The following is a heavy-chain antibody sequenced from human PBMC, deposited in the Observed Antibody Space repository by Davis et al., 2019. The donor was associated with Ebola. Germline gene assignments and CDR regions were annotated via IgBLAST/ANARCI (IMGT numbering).Heavy chain of an antibody. Sequence: HSQTLSLTCAISGDDVSINIGGWNWIRQSPSRGLEWLGRTYYRSRWYNDYAVSVKSRITINPDTSKNQFSLHLNSVTPEDTAVYYCARDRDYYGPDNWGRGTLVTASS. CDR2: TYYRSRWYN. J-gene: IGHJ4*02. V-gene: IGHV6-1*01. CDR3: ARDRDYYGPDN. CDR1: GDDVSINIGG. D-gene: IGHD3-10*01.